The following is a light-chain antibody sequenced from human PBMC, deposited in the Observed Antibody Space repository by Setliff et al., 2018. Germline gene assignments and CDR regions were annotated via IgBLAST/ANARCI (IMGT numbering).Light chain of an antibody. J-gene: IGLJ1*01. CDR2: EVS. V-gene: IGLV2-8*01. CDR3: SSYAGSLYV. Sequence: QSALTQPPSASGSPGQSVTISCTGTSNDVGGYNYVSWYQQHTGKAPKLMIYEVSKRPSGVPDRFSGSKSGNTASLTVSGLQAEDEADYYCSSYAGSLYVFGTGTKVTVL. CDR1: SNDVGGYNY.